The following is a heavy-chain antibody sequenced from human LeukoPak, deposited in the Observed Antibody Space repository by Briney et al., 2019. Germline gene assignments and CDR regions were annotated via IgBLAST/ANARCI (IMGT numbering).Heavy chain of an antibody. Sequence: GASVKVSCKASGYTFTGYYMHWVRQAPGKGLEWVANIKHDGSEKQDGSEKNYVDSVKGRFTISRDNAKNSLCLQMNSLRAEDTAVYYCARSGRGVDSFYFYMDVWGKGTTVTVSS. CDR2: IKHDGSEKQDGSEK. D-gene: IGHD3-10*01. CDR3: ARSGRGVDSFYFYMDV. V-gene: IGHV3-7*01. J-gene: IGHJ6*03. CDR1: GYTFTGYY.